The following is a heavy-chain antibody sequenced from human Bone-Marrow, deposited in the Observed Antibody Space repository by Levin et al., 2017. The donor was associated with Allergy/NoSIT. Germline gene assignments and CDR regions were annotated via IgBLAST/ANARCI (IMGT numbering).Heavy chain of an antibody. D-gene: IGHD1-14*01. CDR1: GFTFSDHY. V-gene: IGHV3-72*01. CDR3: ARLSEWDAFSI. Sequence: GGSLRLSCGASGFTFSDHYMDWVRQAPGKGLEWVGRIRNRPNGYTTKYAASVKGRFTISRDDSKNSLYLQMNSLKTDDTALYYCARLSEWDAFSIWGRGTMVTVSS. CDR2: IRNRPNGYTT. J-gene: IGHJ3*02.